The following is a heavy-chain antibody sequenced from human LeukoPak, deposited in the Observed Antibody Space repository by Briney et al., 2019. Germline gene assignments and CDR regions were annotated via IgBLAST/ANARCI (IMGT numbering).Heavy chain of an antibody. V-gene: IGHV3-33*01. CDR1: GFTFSSYG. J-gene: IGHJ4*02. Sequence: PGRSLRLSCAASGFTFSSYGMHWVRQAPGKGLEWVAVIWYDGSNKYYADSVKGRFTISRDNSKNTLYLQMNSLRAEDTAVYYCARSYITVIVVPDYWGQGTLVTVSS. D-gene: IGHD3-22*01. CDR3: ARSYITVIVVPDY. CDR2: IWYDGSNK.